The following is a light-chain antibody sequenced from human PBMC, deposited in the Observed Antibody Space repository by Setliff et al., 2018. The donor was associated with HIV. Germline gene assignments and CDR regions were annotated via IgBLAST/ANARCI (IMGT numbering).Light chain of an antibody. CDR2: EVS. V-gene: IGLV2-14*01. CDR1: SNDVGGYNY. Sequence: QSALTQPASVSGSPGQSITISCTGSSNDVGGYNYVSWYQQRPGKAPKLMISEVSNRPSGVSNRFSGSKSGNTASLTISGLQAEDEADYYCSIHRSRGYVFGTGTKVTVL. CDR3: SIHRSRGYV. J-gene: IGLJ1*01.